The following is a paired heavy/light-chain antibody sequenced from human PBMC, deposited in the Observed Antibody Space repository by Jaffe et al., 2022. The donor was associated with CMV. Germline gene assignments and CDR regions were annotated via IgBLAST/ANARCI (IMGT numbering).Heavy chain of an antibody. V-gene: IGHV3-23*01. CDR1: GFIFNLYS. J-gene: IGHJ6*02. CDR2: LSGGDGKT. D-gene: IGHD3-10*01. Sequence: EVRLLESGGGLVQPGGSLRLSCATSGFIFNLYSMTWVRQAPGKGLEWVSGLSGGDGKTYYADSVKGRFTISRDTSQSTLYLQMNSLTAEDTATYYCAKLYGSGGYYYYYGLDVWGQGTTVTVSS. CDR3: AKLYGSGGYYYYYGLDV.
Light chain of an antibody. CDR1: QNINKN. CDR3: QESASPPIFT. CDR2: AAS. V-gene: IGKV1-39*01. J-gene: IGKJ3*01. Sequence: DIQMTQSPSSLSASVGDRVTITCRTSQNINKNLNWYQKRPGKAPKLLIYAASTLQGGVPSRFSGSGSETDFTLTINSLQPEDFATYYCQESASPPIFTFGPGTKVDIK.